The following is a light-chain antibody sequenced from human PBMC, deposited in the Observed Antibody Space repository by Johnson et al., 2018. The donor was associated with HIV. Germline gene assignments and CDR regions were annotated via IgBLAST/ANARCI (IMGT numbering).Light chain of an antibody. CDR1: SSNIGNNY. CDR3: GTWDSSLSAGV. V-gene: IGLV1-51*01. J-gene: IGLJ1*01. CDR2: DNN. Sequence: QSVLTQPPSVSAAPGQKVTISCSGSSSNIGNNYVSWYQQLPGTAPKLLIYDNNKRPSGIPDRFSGSKSGTSATLGITGLQTGDEADYYCGTWDSSLSAGVCGTGPKVTVL.